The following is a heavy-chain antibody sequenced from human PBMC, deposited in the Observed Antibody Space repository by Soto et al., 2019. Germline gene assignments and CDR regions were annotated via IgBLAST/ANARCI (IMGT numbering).Heavy chain of an antibody. CDR2: ISGSGGST. CDR1: GFAFNTYA. J-gene: IGHJ4*02. Sequence: GGSLRLTCAASGFAFNTYAMSWVRQAPGKGLEWVSAISGSGGSTYYADSVKGRFTLSRDNTKNTLYLQMNSLRADDTALYYCAKYLRTTGSKSLDYWGQGALVTVSS. CDR3: AKYLRTTGSKSLDY. D-gene: IGHD2-8*02. V-gene: IGHV3-23*01.